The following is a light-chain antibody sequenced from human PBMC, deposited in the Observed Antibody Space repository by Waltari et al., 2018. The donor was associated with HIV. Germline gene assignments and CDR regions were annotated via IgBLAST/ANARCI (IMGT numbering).Light chain of an antibody. CDR1: SSNIGSKY. CDR3: AAWDDSLRAVV. CDR2: RNN. J-gene: IGLJ3*02. V-gene: IGLV1-47*01. Sequence: QSVLTQPPSASGTPGQRVTISCSGSSSNIGSKYVYWFQQLPGTAPNLLMYRNNQRPSGVPDRVSGSKSGTSASLAISGLRAEDEADYYCAAWDDSLRAVVFGGGTKLTVL.